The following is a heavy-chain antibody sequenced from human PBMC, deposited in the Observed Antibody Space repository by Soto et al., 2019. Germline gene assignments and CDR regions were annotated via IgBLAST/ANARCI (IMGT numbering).Heavy chain of an antibody. Sequence: PSETLSLTCTVPGGSISSGDYYWSWIRQPPGKGLEWIGYIYYSGSTYYNPSLKSRVTISVDTSKNQFSLKLSSVTAADTAVYYCARESLENAFDIWGQGTMVTVSS. D-gene: IGHD1-26*01. CDR3: ARESLENAFDI. CDR1: GGSISSGDYY. J-gene: IGHJ3*02. V-gene: IGHV4-30-4*01. CDR2: IYYSGST.